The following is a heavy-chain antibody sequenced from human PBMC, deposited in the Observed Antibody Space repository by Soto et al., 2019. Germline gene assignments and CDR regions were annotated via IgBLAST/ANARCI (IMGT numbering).Heavy chain of an antibody. CDR2: SYHSGST. V-gene: IGHV4-4*02. J-gene: IGHJ4*02. CDR3: ARSITFDWLFFDN. CDR1: GGSISRSNW. D-gene: IGHD3-9*01. Sequence: QVQLQESGPGLVKPSGTLSLTCAVSGGSISRSNWWSWVRQPPGKVLEWIGESYHSGSTNYNPSLKSRVTISVDKSKNQFSLNLSSLTAADTAVYYCARSITFDWLFFDNWGQGTLVTVSS.